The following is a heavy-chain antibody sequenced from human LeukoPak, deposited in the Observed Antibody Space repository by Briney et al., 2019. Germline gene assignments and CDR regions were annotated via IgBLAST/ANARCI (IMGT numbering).Heavy chain of an antibody. CDR1: GFTFSSYG. CDR2: ISYDGSNK. J-gene: IGHJ5*02. CDR3: AREYYYGSGSYYSP. D-gene: IGHD3-10*01. V-gene: IGHV3-30*03. Sequence: GRSLRLSCAASGFTFSSYGVHWVRQAPGKGLEWVAVISYDGSNKYYAASVKGRFTISRDNARNSLYLQMNSLRAEDTAVYFCAREYYYGSGSYYSPWGQGTLVTVSS.